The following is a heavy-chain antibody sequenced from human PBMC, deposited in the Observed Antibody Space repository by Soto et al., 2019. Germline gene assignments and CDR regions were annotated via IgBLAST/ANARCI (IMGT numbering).Heavy chain of an antibody. Sequence: QVQLVESGGGVVQPGRSLRLSCAASGFSFSISPMHWVRQAPCKGPEWVALISYDGTNKFYADSVKGRFTISRDNSKSTLYLQVYSLRPEDAAVYYCARDPKTSGGQHWAFNYFDSWGQGTLVTVSS. CDR2: ISYDGTNK. V-gene: IGHV3-30-3*01. J-gene: IGHJ4*02. D-gene: IGHD7-27*01. CDR3: ARDPKTSGGQHWAFNYFDS. CDR1: GFSFSISP.